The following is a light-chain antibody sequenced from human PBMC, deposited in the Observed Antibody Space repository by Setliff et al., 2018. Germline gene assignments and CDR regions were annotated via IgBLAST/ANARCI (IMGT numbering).Light chain of an antibody. J-gene: IGLJ1*01. V-gene: IGLV1-44*01. Sequence: QSALTQPPSASGTPGQRVTISCSGSNSNIGSNIVNWYQQVPGTAPKLLIYSDYQRPSGVPDRFSGSKSGTSASLAISGLQSEDEADYYCSSWDDSLDGFYVFGTGTKGTVL. CDR3: SSWDDSLDGFYV. CDR2: SDY. CDR1: NSNIGSNI.